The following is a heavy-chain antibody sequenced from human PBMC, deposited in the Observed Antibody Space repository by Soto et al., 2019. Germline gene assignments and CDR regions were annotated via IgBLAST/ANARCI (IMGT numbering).Heavy chain of an antibody. CDR3: ARHVDYGDYHTDY. CDR1: GGSVSRSSYY. V-gene: IGHV4-39*01. Sequence: QLQLQESGPELVKPSETLSLTCTVSGGSVSRSSYYWGWIRQPPGKGLEWIGSIYYSGGTYYNPSLKGRVTVSGDTSKSLFSLRLRSVTAADTAVYYCARHVDYGDYHTDYWGQGTLVTVSS. CDR2: IYYSGGT. J-gene: IGHJ4*02. D-gene: IGHD4-17*01.